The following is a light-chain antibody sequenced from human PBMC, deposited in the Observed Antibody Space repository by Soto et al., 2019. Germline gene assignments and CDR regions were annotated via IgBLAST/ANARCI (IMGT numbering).Light chain of an antibody. CDR3: HQYSNWPQT. J-gene: IGKJ1*01. CDR1: QSFSGH. CDR2: DAS. V-gene: IGKV3-15*01. Sequence: EMVFRHSPYTLCLSPLESVTLFSGASQSFSGHLAWYQQKPGQAPRLLIYDASKRATGLPARFSGSGSGTEFTLTISSLQSEDFAVYYCHQYSNWPQTFGQGTKVDIK.